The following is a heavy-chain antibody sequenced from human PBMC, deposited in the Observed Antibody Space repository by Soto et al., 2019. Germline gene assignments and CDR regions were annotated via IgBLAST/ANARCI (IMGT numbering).Heavy chain of an antibody. Sequence: QVQLVESGGGVVQPGRSLRLSCAASGFTFSSYAMHWVRQAPGKGLEWVAVISYDGSNKYYADSVKGRFTISRDNSKNTLYLQMNSLRAEDTAVYYCARSQGGWLLSYPFDYWGQGTLVTVSS. CDR2: ISYDGSNK. J-gene: IGHJ4*02. CDR1: GFTFSSYA. V-gene: IGHV3-30-3*01. D-gene: IGHD3-3*01. CDR3: ARSQGGWLLSYPFDY.